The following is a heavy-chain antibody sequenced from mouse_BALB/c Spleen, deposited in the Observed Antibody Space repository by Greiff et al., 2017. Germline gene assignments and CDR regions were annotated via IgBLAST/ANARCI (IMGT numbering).Heavy chain of an antibody. Sequence: VQLQQSGAELVRSGASVKLSCTASGFNIKDYYMHWVKQRPEQGLEWIGWIDPENGDTEYAPKFQGKATMTADTSSNTAYLQLSSLTSEDTAVYYCNARGSSFFDYWGQGTTLTVSS. CDR1: GFNIKDYY. J-gene: IGHJ2*01. CDR2: IDPENGDT. CDR3: NARGSSFFDY. D-gene: IGHD1-1*01. V-gene: IGHV14-4*02.